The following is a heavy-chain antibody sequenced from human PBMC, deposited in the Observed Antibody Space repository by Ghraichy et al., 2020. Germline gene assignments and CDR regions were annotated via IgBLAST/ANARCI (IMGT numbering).Heavy chain of an antibody. CDR3: TRDPGVVPAQYYFDY. CDR1: GFTFGDYA. V-gene: IGHV3-49*03. J-gene: IGHJ4*02. D-gene: IGHD2-2*01. Sequence: GGSLRLSCTASGFTFGDYAMSWFRQAPGKGLEWVGFIRSKAYGGTTEYAASVKGRFTISRDDSKSIAYLQMNSLKTEDTAVYYCTRDPGVVPAQYYFDYWGQGTLVTVSS. CDR2: IRSKAYGGTT.